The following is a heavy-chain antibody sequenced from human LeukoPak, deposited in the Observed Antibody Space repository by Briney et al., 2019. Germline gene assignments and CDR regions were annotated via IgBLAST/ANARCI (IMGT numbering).Heavy chain of an antibody. D-gene: IGHD6-19*01. CDR1: GFTFSDHY. CDR3: TRDSDYYYMDV. CDR2: SRNKANRYTT. V-gene: IGHV3-72*01. J-gene: IGHJ6*03. Sequence: GGSLRLSCAASGFTFSDHYMDWVRQAPGKGLEWVGRSRNKANRYTTEYAAPVKGRFTISRDDSKDSLYLQMTSLKTEDTAVYYCTRDSDYYYMDVWGKGTTVTVS.